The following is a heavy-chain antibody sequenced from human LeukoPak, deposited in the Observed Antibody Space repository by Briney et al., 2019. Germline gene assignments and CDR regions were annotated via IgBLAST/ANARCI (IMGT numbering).Heavy chain of an antibody. D-gene: IGHD4-17*01. V-gene: IGHV3-21*01. CDR3: AREGFIYGSTYYFDY. CDR2: ISSSGSYI. Sequence: PGGSLRLSCAASGFTFSSYSMNWVRQAPRKGLEWVSSISSSGSYIYYADSMKGRFTISRDNAKNSLYLQMNSLRAEDTAVYYYAREGFIYGSTYYFDYWGQGTLVTVSS. J-gene: IGHJ4*02. CDR1: GFTFSSYS.